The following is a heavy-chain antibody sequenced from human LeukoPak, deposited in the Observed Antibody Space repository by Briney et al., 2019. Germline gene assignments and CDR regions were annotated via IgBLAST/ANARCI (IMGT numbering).Heavy chain of an antibody. CDR3: ARDDPLDKISSGWGP. J-gene: IGHJ5*02. CDR2: ISAYNGNT. V-gene: IGHV1-18*01. D-gene: IGHD6-19*01. Sequence: ASVKVSCKASGYTFTSYGISWVRQAPGQGLEWMGCISAYNGNTNYAQKLQGRVTMTTDTSTSTAYMELRSLRSDDTAVYYCARDDPLDKISSGWGPWGQGTLVTVSS. CDR1: GYTFTSYG.